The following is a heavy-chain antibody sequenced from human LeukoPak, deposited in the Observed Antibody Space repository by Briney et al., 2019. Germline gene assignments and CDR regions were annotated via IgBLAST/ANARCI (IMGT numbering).Heavy chain of an antibody. CDR3: ARDSLGYCSSTSCYDALRYFDWLNGQFDP. J-gene: IGHJ5*02. V-gene: IGHV4-34*01. CDR2: INHSGST. Sequence: SETLSLTCAVYGGSFSGYYWSWIRQPPGKGLVWIGEINHSGSTNYNPSLKSRVTISVDTSKNQFSLKLSSVTAADTAVYYCARDSLGYCSSTSCYDALRYFDWLNGQFDPWGQGTLVTVSS. D-gene: IGHD2-2*01. CDR1: GGSFSGYY.